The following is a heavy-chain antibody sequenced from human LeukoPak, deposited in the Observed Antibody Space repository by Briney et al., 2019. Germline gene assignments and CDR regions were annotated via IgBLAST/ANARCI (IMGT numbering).Heavy chain of an antibody. CDR1: GYTFTSYG. CDR2: ISAYNGNT. J-gene: IGHJ5*02. D-gene: IGHD2-2*01. V-gene: IGHV1-18*01. Sequence: GASVKVSCKASGYTFTSYGISWVRQAPGQGLEWMGWISAYNGNTNYAQKLQGRATMTTDTSTSTAYMELRSLRSDDTAVYYCAREQDCSSTSCYAGFDPWGQGTLVTVSS. CDR3: AREQDCSSTSCYAGFDP.